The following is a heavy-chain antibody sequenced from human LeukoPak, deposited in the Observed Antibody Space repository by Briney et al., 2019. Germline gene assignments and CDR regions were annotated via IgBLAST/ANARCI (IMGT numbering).Heavy chain of an antibody. D-gene: IGHD2-2*01. J-gene: IGHJ5*02. Sequence: GASVKVSCTASGYTFTSYGISWVRQAPGQGLEWMGWISAYNGNTNYAQKLQGRVTMTTDTSTSTAYMELRSLRSDDTAVYYCARGIPGADALDWFDPWGQGSLVTVSS. CDR1: GYTFTSYG. V-gene: IGHV1-18*01. CDR2: ISAYNGNT. CDR3: ARGIPGADALDWFDP.